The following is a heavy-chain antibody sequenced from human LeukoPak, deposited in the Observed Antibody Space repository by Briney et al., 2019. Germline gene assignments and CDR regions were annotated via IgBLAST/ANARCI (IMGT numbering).Heavy chain of an antibody. Sequence: GGSLRLSCAASGFTFSSYGMHWVRQAPGKGLEWVAFIRYDGSNKYYADSVKGRFTISRDNSKNSLYLQMNSLRAEDTAVYYCARVSIVVVPAARAVYYYMDVWGKGTTVTISS. D-gene: IGHD2-2*01. V-gene: IGHV3-30*02. CDR2: IRYDGSNK. J-gene: IGHJ6*03. CDR3: ARVSIVVVPAARAVYYYMDV. CDR1: GFTFSSYG.